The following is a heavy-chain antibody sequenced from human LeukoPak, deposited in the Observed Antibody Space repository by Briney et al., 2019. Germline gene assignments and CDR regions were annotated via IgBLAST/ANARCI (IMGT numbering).Heavy chain of an antibody. CDR3: AREYSGSYLTFDY. CDR1: GGSISSGNYY. D-gene: IGHD1-26*01. CDR2: IYASGST. Sequence: PSETLSLTCTVSGGSISSGNYYWSWIRQPAGKGLEWIGRIYASGSTNYNPSLNSRVTMSLDTSKNQFSLKLSSVTAAGAAVYYCAREYSGSYLTFDYWGQGTLVTVSS. J-gene: IGHJ4*02. V-gene: IGHV4-61*02.